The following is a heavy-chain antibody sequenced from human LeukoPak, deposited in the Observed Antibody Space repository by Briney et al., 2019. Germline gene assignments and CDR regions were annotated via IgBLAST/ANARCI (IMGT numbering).Heavy chain of an antibody. CDR2: ISVRSNYI. D-gene: IGHD3-22*01. V-gene: IGHV3-21*01. CDR3: VRLRRNSDTSGFYYYYDF. J-gene: IGHJ4*02. Sequence: PGGSLRLSCAASGYTFSSYSINWVRQAPGKGLEWVSSISVRSNYIYYADSVRGRFRISRDDARDSLYLQMNSLRAGDTAMYYCVRLRRNSDTSGFYYYYDFWGQGTLVTVSS. CDR1: GYTFSSYS.